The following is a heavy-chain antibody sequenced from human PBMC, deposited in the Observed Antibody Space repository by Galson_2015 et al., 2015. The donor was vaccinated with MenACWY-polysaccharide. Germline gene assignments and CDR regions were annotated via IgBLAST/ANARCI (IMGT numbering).Heavy chain of an antibody. CDR2: IYYSGST. CDR1: GDSISSSF. D-gene: IGHD3-16*01. CDR3: ARAPRPDKTFGYFDY. Sequence: SETLSLTCTVSGDSISSSFWNWFRQPPGKGLEWVGWIYYSGSTKYTPSLESRVTISLDASKNQFSLRLSSVTAADTAVYYCARAPRPDKTFGYFDYWGQGILVTASS. V-gene: IGHV4-59*01. J-gene: IGHJ4*02.